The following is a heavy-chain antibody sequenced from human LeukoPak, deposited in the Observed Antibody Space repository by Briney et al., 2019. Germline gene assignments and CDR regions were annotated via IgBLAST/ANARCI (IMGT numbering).Heavy chain of an antibody. J-gene: IGHJ4*02. D-gene: IGHD6-19*01. V-gene: IGHV3-48*03. CDR2: ISSGSTI. CDR3: ARESIAVAGAPFDY. Sequence: PGGSLRLSCAASGFTFSSYEMNWVRQAPGKGLEWVSYISSGSTIYDADSVKGRFTISRDNAKNSLYLQMSSLRAEDTAAYYCARESIAVAGAPFDYWGQGTLVTVSS. CDR1: GFTFSSYE.